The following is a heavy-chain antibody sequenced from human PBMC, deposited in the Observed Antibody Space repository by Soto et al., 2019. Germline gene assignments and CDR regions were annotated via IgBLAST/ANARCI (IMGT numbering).Heavy chain of an antibody. D-gene: IGHD3-3*01. J-gene: IGHJ3*02. CDR1: GGSVSSDSYF. V-gene: IGHV4-61*01. Sequence: TSETLSLTCTVSGGSVSSDSYFWSWVRQPPGKGLEWIGYVSYRGITTYNPSLKSRVTILLGTSKNQISLNLRSVTAADTAVYYCARDREYSFGLTYDIWGQGTMVT. CDR3: ARDREYSFGLTYDI. CDR2: VSYRGIT.